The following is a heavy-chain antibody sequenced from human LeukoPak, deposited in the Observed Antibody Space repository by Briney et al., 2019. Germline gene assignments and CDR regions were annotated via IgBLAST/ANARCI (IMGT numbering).Heavy chain of an antibody. Sequence: SETLSLTCTVSGGSISSSSYYWGWIRQPPGKGLEWIGSIYYSGSTYYNPSLKSRVTISVDTSKNQFSLKLSSVTAADTAVYYCARIEGGYYGSGSYHGDYWGQGTLVTVSS. J-gene: IGHJ4*02. V-gene: IGHV4-39*07. CDR2: IYYSGST. CDR3: ARIEGGYYGSGSYHGDY. D-gene: IGHD3-10*01. CDR1: GGSISSSSYY.